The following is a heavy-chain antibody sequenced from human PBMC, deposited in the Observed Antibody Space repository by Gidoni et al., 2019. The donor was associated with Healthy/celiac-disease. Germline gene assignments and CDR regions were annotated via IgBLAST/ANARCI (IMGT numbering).Heavy chain of an antibody. J-gene: IGHJ4*02. D-gene: IGHD2-21*02. CDR2: ISGSGGST. V-gene: IGHV3-23*01. CDR3: AKRLAYCGGDCYSGDNY. CDR1: GFTFSISA. Sequence: EVQLLESGGGLVQPGGSLSLSCAASGFTFSISAMSWVRQAPGKGLEWVSAISGSGGSTYYADSVKGRFTISRDNSKNTLYLQMNSLRAEDTAVYYCAKRLAYCGGDCYSGDNYWGQGTLVTVSS.